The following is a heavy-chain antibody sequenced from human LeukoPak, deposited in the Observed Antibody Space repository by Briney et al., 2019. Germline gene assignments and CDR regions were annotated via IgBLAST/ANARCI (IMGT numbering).Heavy chain of an antibody. CDR2: MNPNNSDI. Sequence: ASVKVSCKASGYTFTSYHINWVRQATGQGLEWVGWMNPNNSDIGYAQKFQGRVTMTRNTSIGTAYMELSSLRSEDTAIYYCVRVPPGTTIYAYWGQGTLVAVSS. CDR1: GYTFTSYH. V-gene: IGHV1-8*01. J-gene: IGHJ4*02. CDR3: VRVPPGTTIYAY. D-gene: IGHD1-14*01.